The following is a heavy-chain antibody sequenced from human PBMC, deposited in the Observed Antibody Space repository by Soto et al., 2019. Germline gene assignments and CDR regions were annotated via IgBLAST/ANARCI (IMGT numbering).Heavy chain of an antibody. V-gene: IGHV3-23*01. CDR2: ISSNGGRT. CDR3: AKYSELPYEAYLQQ. D-gene: IGHD1-7*01. Sequence: TXGSLILSYAASGFTCSVYAMSLVRQAPGKGLEWVSAISSNGGRTLYADSLRGRFTISRDNSKSALYLQMNNLRAEDTAIYYCAKYSELPYEAYLQQWGQGTMVTVS. CDR1: GFTCSVYA. J-gene: IGHJ1*01.